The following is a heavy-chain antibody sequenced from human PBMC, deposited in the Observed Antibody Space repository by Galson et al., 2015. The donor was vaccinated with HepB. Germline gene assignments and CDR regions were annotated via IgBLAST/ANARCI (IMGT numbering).Heavy chain of an antibody. D-gene: IGHD6-19*01. J-gene: IGHJ4*02. V-gene: IGHV3-30*18. Sequence: SLRLSCAASGFTFSSYGMHWVRQAPGKGLEWVAVISYDGSNKYYADSVKGRFTISRDNSKNTLYLKMNSLRAEETALYYCAKDTYLYSALAGTMAGFDYWGQGTLVTVSS. CDR2: ISYDGSNK. CDR3: AKDTYLYSALAGTMAGFDY. CDR1: GFTFSSYG.